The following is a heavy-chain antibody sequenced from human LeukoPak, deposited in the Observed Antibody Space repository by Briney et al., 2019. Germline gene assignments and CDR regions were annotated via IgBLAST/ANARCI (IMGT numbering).Heavy chain of an antibody. CDR1: GYTFTSYD. V-gene: IGHV1-8*01. D-gene: IGHD6-19*01. J-gene: IGHJ5*02. CDR3: ARGSRQWLVQGGFDP. Sequence: ASVKVSCKASGYTFTSYDINWVRQATGQGLEGLGWMNPNSGNAGYAEKLQGRVTMTRNTSISTAYMELSSLRSEDTAVYYCARGSRQWLVQGGFDPWGQGTLVTVSS. CDR2: MNPNSGNA.